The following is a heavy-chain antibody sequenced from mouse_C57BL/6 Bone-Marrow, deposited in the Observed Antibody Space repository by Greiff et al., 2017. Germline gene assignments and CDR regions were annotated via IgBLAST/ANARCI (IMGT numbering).Heavy chain of an antibody. J-gene: IGHJ3*01. V-gene: IGHV1-69*01. CDR3: AIGTTVAAY. CDR2: IDPSDSYT. CDR1: GYTFTSYW. Sequence: VQLQQPGAELVMPGASVKLSCKASGYTFTSYWMHWVKQRPGQGLEWIGEIDPSDSYTNYNQKFKGKSTLTVDKSSSTAYMQLSSLTSEDSAVYYCAIGTTVAAYWGQGTLVTVSA. D-gene: IGHD1-1*01.